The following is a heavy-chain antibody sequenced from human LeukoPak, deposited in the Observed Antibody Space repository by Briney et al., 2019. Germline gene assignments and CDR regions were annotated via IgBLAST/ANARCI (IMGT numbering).Heavy chain of an antibody. Sequence: PVASVKVSCKASGGTFTTYAISWVRQAPGQGLEWMGGIIPIFGTAKYAQKFQGRVTITTDESTSTAYMELSSLRSDDTALYYCARAGAAVTMFFDFWGQGTLVTVSS. CDR2: IIPIFGTA. D-gene: IGHD4-17*01. CDR3: ARAGAAVTMFFDF. CDR1: GGTFTTYA. V-gene: IGHV1-69*05. J-gene: IGHJ4*02.